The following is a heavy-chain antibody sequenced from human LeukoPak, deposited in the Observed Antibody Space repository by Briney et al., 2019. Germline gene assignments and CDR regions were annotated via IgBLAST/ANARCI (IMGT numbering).Heavy chain of an antibody. D-gene: IGHD3-10*01. V-gene: IGHV1-8*02. CDR2: MNPNSGNT. CDR3: ARAGYYGSGSYFDY. J-gene: IGHJ4*02. Sequence: ASVKVSCKTSGYTFTSFDINWVRQAAGQGLEWMGWMNPNSGNTGYAQKFQGRVTMTRNTSISTAYMELSSLRSEDTAVYYCARAGYYGSGSYFDYWGQGTLVTVSS. CDR1: GYTFTSFD.